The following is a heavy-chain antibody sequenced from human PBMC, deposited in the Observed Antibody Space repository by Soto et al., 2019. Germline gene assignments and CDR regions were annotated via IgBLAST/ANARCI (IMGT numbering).Heavy chain of an antibody. CDR2: ISGSGGST. V-gene: IGHV3-23*01. CDR3: AKDKWLEYFQH. Sequence: GSLRLACAASGFTFISYAMSCFLQAPGKGLEWVSAISGSGGSTYYADSVKGRFTISRDNSKNTLYLQMNSLRAEDTAVYYCAKDKWLEYFQHWGQGTLVTV. J-gene: IGHJ1*01. CDR1: GFTFISYA. D-gene: IGHD6-19*01.